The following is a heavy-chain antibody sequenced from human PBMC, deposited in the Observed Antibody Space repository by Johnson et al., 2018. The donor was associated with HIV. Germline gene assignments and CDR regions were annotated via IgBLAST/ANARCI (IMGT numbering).Heavy chain of an antibody. Sequence: QVQLVESGGGVVQPGRSLRLSCAASGFTFSSYAMHWVRHAPGKGLEWVAVISYDGSNKYYADSVKGRFTISRDNAKNSLYLQMNSLRAEDTAVYYCARVTTYNFWSGYQDDAFDIWGQGTMVTVSS. CDR3: ARVTTYNFWSGYQDDAFDI. CDR2: ISYDGSNK. CDR1: GFTFSSYA. V-gene: IGHV3-30-3*01. D-gene: IGHD3-3*01. J-gene: IGHJ3*02.